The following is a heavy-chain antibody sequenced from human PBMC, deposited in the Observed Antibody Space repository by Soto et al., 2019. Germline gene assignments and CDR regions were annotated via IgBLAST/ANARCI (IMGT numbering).Heavy chain of an antibody. CDR3: AKDRPYGGIYYYYGMDV. CDR1: GFTFSSYA. Sequence: EVQLLESGGGLVQPGGSLRLSCAASGFTFSSYAMSWVRQAPGKGLEWVSAISGSGGSTYYADSVKGRFTISRDNSKNTLYLQMNSLRAEDTAVYYCAKDRPYGGIYYYYGMDVWGQGTTVTASS. V-gene: IGHV3-23*01. D-gene: IGHD4-17*01. CDR2: ISGSGGST. J-gene: IGHJ6*02.